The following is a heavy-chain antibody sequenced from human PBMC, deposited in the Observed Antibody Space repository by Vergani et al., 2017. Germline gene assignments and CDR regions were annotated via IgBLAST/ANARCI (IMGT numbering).Heavy chain of an antibody. D-gene: IGHD5-12*01. CDR3: ASRRGWLHYGMDV. J-gene: IGHJ6*02. V-gene: IGHV4-61*02. Sequence: QVQLQESGPGLVKPSQTLSLTCTVSGGSISSGSYYWSWIRQPAGKGLEWIGRIYTSGSTNYNPSLKSRVTISVDTSKNQFSLKLSSVTAADTAVYYCASRRGWLHYGMDVWGQXP. CDR2: IYTSGST. CDR1: GGSISSGSYY.